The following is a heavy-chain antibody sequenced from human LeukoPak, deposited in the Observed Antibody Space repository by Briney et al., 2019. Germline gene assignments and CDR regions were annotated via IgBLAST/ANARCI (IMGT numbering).Heavy chain of an antibody. CDR2: ISGSGGST. D-gene: IGHD3-16*01. Sequence: PGGSLRLSCAASGLTFSSYAMSWVRQAPGKGLEWVSAISGSGGSTYYADSVKGRFTISRDNSKNTLYLQMNSLRAEDTAVYYCAKPTGQPRIWGYYYMDVWGKGTTVTVSS. V-gene: IGHV3-23*01. CDR1: GLTFSSYA. J-gene: IGHJ6*03. CDR3: AKPTGQPRIWGYYYMDV.